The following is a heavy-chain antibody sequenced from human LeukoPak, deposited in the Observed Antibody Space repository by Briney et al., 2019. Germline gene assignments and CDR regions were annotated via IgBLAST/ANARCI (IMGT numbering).Heavy chain of an antibody. V-gene: IGHV3-30-3*01. CDR1: GFTFSSYA. J-gene: IGHJ3*02. CDR2: ISYDGSNK. D-gene: IGHD5-12*01. CDR3: ARASRRDGYNDVGPGAFDI. Sequence: GRSLRLSCAASGFTFSSYAVHWVRQAPGKGLEWVAVISYDGSNKYYADSVKGRFTISRDNSKNTLYLQMNSLRAEDTAVYYCARASRRDGYNDVGPGAFDIWGQGTMVTVSS.